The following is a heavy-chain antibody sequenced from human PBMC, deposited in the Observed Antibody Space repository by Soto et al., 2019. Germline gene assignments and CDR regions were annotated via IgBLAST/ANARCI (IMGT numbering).Heavy chain of an antibody. CDR3: ARGAYYDYVWGSYRHYGMDV. J-gene: IGHJ6*02. Sequence: PGGSLRLSCAASGFTFSSYAMHWVRQAQGKGLEWVAVISYDGSNKYYAESGKGRFTISRDNSKNTLYLQMNSLRAEDTAVYYCARGAYYDYVWGSYRHYGMDVWGQGTTVTVSS. D-gene: IGHD3-16*02. V-gene: IGHV3-30-3*01. CDR2: ISYDGSNK. CDR1: GFTFSSYA.